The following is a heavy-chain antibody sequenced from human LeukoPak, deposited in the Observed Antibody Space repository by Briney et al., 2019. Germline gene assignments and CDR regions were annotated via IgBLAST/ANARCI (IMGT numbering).Heavy chain of an antibody. CDR3: ARESAAAGSYYYYGMDV. CDR2: IYTSGST. J-gene: IGHJ6*02. CDR1: GGSISSGSYY. V-gene: IGHV4-61*02. D-gene: IGHD6-13*01. Sequence: SQTLSLTCTVSGGSISSGSYYWSWIRQPAGKGLEWIGRIYTSGSTNYNPSLKSRVTISVDTSKNQFSLKLSSVTAADTAVYYCARESAAAGSYYYYGMDVRGQGTTVTVSS.